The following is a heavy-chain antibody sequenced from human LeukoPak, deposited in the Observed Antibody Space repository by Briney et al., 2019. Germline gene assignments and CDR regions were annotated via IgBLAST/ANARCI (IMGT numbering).Heavy chain of an antibody. Sequence: SETLSLTCTVSGDSISGYYWSWIRQPPGKGLEWIGYIYYSGSTNYNPSLKSRVTISIDTSKNQFSLKLSSVTAADTAVYYCARVRGYSYGELDYWGQGTLVTVSS. CDR2: IYYSGST. CDR3: ARVRGYSYGELDY. D-gene: IGHD5-18*01. V-gene: IGHV4-59*12. J-gene: IGHJ4*02. CDR1: GDSISGYY.